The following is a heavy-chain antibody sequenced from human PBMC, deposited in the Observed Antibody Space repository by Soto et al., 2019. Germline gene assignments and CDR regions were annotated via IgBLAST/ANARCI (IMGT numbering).Heavy chain of an antibody. Sequence: QVQLVQSGAEVKKPGASVKVSCKASGYTFTSYYMHWVRQAPGQGLEWMGIINPSGGSTSYAQKFQGRVTMTRDTSTSTVYMELSGLRSEDTAVYYCATSPHLGELSLHYWGQGTLVTVSS. V-gene: IGHV1-46*03. CDR1: GYTFTSYY. CDR3: ATSPHLGELSLHY. CDR2: INPSGGST. J-gene: IGHJ4*02. D-gene: IGHD3-16*02.